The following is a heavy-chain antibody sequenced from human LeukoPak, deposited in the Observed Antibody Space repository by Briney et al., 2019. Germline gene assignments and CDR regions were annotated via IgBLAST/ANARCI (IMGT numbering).Heavy chain of an antibody. CDR3: ARDLDYYDSSGPRD. CDR2: IKQDGSEK. D-gene: IGHD3-22*01. CDR1: GFTFSSYW. J-gene: IGHJ4*02. Sequence: PGGSLRLSCAASGFTFSSYWMSWVRQAPGKGLEWVANIKQDGSEKYYVDSVKGRFTISRDNAKNSLYLQMNSLRAEDTAVYYCARDLDYYDSSGPRDWGQGTLVTVSS. V-gene: IGHV3-7*01.